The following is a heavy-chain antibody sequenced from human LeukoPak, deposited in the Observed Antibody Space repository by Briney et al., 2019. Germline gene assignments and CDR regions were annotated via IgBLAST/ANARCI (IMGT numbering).Heavy chain of an antibody. CDR1: GGSFSGYY. D-gene: IGHD3-10*01. Sequence: SETLSLTCTVYGGSFSGYYWSWIRQPPGKGLEWIGEINHSGSTNYNPSLKSRVTISVDTSKNQFSLKLSSVTAADTAVYYCARLKREVYYGSGSYYNSRGPFDSWGQGTLVTVSS. V-gene: IGHV4-34*01. CDR2: INHSGST. CDR3: ARLKREVYYGSGSYYNSRGPFDS. J-gene: IGHJ4*02.